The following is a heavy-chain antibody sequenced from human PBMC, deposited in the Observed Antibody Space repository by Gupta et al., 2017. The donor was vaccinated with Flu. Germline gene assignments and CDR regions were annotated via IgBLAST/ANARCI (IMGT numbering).Heavy chain of an antibody. CDR1: GGSISSSSYY. CDR2: IYYSGST. Sequence: QLQLQESGPGLVKPSETLSLTCTVSGGSISSSSYYWGWIRQPPGKGLEWIGSIYYSGSTYYNPSLKSRVTISVDTSKNQFSLKLSSVTAADTAVYYCMGGTTVTTDPPDYWGQGTLVTVSS. J-gene: IGHJ4*02. V-gene: IGHV4-39*01. D-gene: IGHD4-11*01. CDR3: MGGTTVTTDPPDY.